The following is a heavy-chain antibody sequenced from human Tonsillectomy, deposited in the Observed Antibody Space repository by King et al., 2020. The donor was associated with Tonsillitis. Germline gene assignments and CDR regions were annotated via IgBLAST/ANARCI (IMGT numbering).Heavy chain of an antibody. CDR3: ALGNYGWFDP. Sequence: QLVQSGAEVKKPGESLKFSCTGSGYSCTIFWIGWVRQMPGKIREWIVFIYPADSGTTYTPSFQVQVTISAGKSISTAYLQWISLKASDTAMYYCALGNYGWFDPWGQGTLVTVSS. CDR2: IYPADSGT. D-gene: IGHD4-11*01. CDR1: GYSCTIFW. J-gene: IGHJ5*02. V-gene: IGHV5-51*03.